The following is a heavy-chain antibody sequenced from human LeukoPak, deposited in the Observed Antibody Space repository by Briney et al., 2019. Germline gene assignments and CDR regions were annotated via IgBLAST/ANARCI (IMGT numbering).Heavy chain of an antibody. Sequence: SETLPLTCAVHGGSFSHYYWNWIRQPPGKGLEWIGEINDSGTINYNPSLLSRVTVSMDTSKNHFSLRLTSVTATDTAVYYCARRWNYGRNYYIDVWGNGATVSVSS. CDR2: INDSGTI. CDR3: ARRWNYGRNYYIDV. D-gene: IGHD1-7*01. CDR1: GGSFSHYY. J-gene: IGHJ6*03. V-gene: IGHV4-34*01.